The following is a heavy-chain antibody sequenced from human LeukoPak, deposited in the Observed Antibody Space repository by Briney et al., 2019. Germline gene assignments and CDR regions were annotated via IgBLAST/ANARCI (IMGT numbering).Heavy chain of an antibody. J-gene: IGHJ3*02. Sequence: SETLSLTCAVYGGSFSGYYWSWIRQPPGKGLEWIGEINHSGSTNYNPSLKSRVTISVDTSKNQFSLKLSSVTAADTAVYYCARGQDSGSYPEDAFDIWGQGTMVTVSS. CDR1: GGSFSGYY. CDR2: INHSGST. CDR3: ARGQDSGSYPEDAFDI. V-gene: IGHV4-34*01. D-gene: IGHD1-26*01.